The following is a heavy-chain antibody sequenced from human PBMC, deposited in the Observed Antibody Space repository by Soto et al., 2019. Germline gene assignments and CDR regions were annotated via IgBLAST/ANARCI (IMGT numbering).Heavy chain of an antibody. CDR2: INHSGST. J-gene: IGHJ5*02. Sequence: SETLSLTCAVYGGSFSGYYWSWIRQPPGKGLEWIGEINHSGSTNYNPSLKSRVTISVDTSKNQFSLKLSSVTAADTAVYYCARALIAAAGTEPPRWFDPWGQGTLVTVSS. V-gene: IGHV4-34*01. D-gene: IGHD6-13*01. CDR3: ARALIAAAGTEPPRWFDP. CDR1: GGSFSGYY.